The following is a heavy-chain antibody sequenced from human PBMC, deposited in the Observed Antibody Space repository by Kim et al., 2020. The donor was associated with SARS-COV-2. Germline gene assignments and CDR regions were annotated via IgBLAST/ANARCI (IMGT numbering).Heavy chain of an antibody. V-gene: IGHV3-7*03. CDR3: ARGAGTTSRH. D-gene: IGHD1-1*01. J-gene: IGHJ1*01. CDR2: EK. Sequence: EKYYVDSVKGRFTISRDNAKNSLYLQMNSLRAEDTAVYYCARGAGTTSRHWGQGTLVTVSS.